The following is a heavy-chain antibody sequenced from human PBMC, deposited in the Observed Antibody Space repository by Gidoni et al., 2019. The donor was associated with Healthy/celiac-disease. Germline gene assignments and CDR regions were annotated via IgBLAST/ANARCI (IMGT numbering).Heavy chain of an antibody. V-gene: IGHV3-30-3*01. CDR3: ARDSSTGYYGMDV. Sequence: GVVQPGRSLRLSCAASGFTFSSYAMHWVRQAPGKGLEWVAVISYDGSNRYYADSVKGRFTISRDNSKNTLYLQMNSLRAEDTAVYYCARDSSTGYYGMDVWGQGTTVTVSS. CDR1: GFTFSSYA. D-gene: IGHD2-2*01. CDR2: ISYDGSNR. J-gene: IGHJ6*02.